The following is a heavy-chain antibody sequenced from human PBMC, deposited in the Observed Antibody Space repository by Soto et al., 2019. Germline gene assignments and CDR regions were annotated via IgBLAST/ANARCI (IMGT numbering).Heavy chain of an antibody. CDR1: RHSLTSYG. J-gene: IGHJ4*02. CDR2: ISAYNGNT. V-gene: IGHV1-18*01. CDR3: AIQSHYYASSGYLGLDY. D-gene: IGHD3-22*01. Sequence: XSVKGSYNAPRHSLTSYGIGWVRQAPGQGLEWMGWISAYNGNTKYEPKLQGRITMTTDSSTSTAYMELRSLRSDDTAVYYCAIQSHYYASSGYLGLDYCGQGTLVTVSS.